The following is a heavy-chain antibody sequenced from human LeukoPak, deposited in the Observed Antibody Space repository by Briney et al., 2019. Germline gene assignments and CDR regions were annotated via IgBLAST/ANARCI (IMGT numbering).Heavy chain of an antibody. CDR1: GFTVSSNY. CDR3: ARAWSGYSSGWYGVY. Sequence: GGSLRLSCAASGFTVSSNYMSWVRQAPGKGLEWVSVIYSGGSTYYADSVKGRFTISRDNSKNTLYLQMNSLRAEDTAVHYCARAWSGYSSGWYGVYWGQGTLVTVSS. D-gene: IGHD6-19*01. CDR2: IYSGGST. J-gene: IGHJ4*02. V-gene: IGHV3-66*02.